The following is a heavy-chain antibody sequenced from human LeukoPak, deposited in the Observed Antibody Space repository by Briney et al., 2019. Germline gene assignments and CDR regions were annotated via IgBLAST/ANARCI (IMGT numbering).Heavy chain of an antibody. CDR2: INANGGST. J-gene: IGHJ4*02. V-gene: IGHV1-2*02. CDR1: GYTFTGYY. D-gene: IGHD3-22*01. CDR3: ARGGYYASSGYNQADY. Sequence: ASLKVSCKASGYTFTGYYMHWLRQAPGQGLEWMRLINANGGSTNYAQKVQGRVTMTRDKSNNTVYMEMNRLRSDDTAVYYCARGGYYASSGYNQADYWGQGTLVTVSS.